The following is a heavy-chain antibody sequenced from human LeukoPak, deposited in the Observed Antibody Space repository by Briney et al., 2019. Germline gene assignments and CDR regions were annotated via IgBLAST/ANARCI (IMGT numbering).Heavy chain of an antibody. CDR2: IYYSGST. Sequence: PSETLSLTCTVSGGSISSYYWSWIRQPPGKGLEWIGYIYYSGSTNYNPSLKSRVTISVDTSKNQFSLKLSSVTAADTAVYYCARLHCGGDCWFFDYWGEGTLVTVSS. D-gene: IGHD2-21*02. CDR3: ARLHCGGDCWFFDY. CDR1: GGSISSYY. J-gene: IGHJ4*02. V-gene: IGHV4-59*08.